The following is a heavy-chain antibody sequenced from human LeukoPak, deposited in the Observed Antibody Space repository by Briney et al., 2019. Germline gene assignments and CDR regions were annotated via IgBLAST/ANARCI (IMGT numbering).Heavy chain of an antibody. CDR3: ARAGIAAAGTLDY. CDR1: GGTFSSYA. D-gene: IGHD6-13*01. V-gene: IGHV1-69*13. J-gene: IGHJ4*02. CDR2: IVPIFGTA. Sequence: SVKVSCKASGGTFSSYAISWVRQAPGQGLEWMGGIVPIFGTANYAQKFQGRVSITADESTSTTYMELSSLRSEDTAVYYCARAGIAAAGTLDYWGQGTLVTVSS.